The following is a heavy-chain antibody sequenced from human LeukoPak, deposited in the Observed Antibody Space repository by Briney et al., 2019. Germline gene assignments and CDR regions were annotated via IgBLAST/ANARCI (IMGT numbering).Heavy chain of an antibody. CDR3: ARYVVCGSGKHYYDD. CDR1: GGSISSITSY. D-gene: IGHD3-10*01. V-gene: IGHV4-39*01. Sequence: PETLSLAWGVPGGSISSITSYWSWIRQPPGKGLEWIASINYSGSTYYNPSLKSRVTVSVNTSENQSSLKLSSVTAADTAVYYCARYVVCGSGKHYYDDRGQVTPVTVSS. J-gene: IGHJ4*02. CDR2: INYSGST.